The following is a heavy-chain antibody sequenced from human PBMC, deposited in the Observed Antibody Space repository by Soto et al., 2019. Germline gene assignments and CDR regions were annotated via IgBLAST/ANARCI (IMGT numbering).Heavy chain of an antibody. V-gene: IGHV1-2*02. CDR3: ASTVTTESVYYYYGMDV. CDR2: INPNSGGT. Sequence: ASVKVSCKASGYTFTGYYMHWLRQAPGQGLEWMGWINPNSGGTNYAQKFQGRVTMTRDTSISTAYMELSRLRSDDTAVYYCASTVTTESVYYYYGMDVWGQGTTVTVSS. J-gene: IGHJ6*02. D-gene: IGHD4-17*01. CDR1: GYTFTGYY.